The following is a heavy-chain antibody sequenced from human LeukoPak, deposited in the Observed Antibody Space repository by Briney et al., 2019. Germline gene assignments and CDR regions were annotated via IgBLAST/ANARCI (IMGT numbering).Heavy chain of an antibody. Sequence: SETLSLTCTVSGGSISSSSYYWGWIRQAPGKGLEWIGSIYYSGSTYYNPSLKSRVTISVDTSKNQFSLKLSSVTAADTAVYYCARDQGYCSGGSCSAHDYWGQGTLVTVSS. J-gene: IGHJ4*02. CDR3: ARDQGYCSGGSCSAHDY. CDR2: IYYSGST. D-gene: IGHD2-15*01. V-gene: IGHV4-39*07. CDR1: GGSISSSSYY.